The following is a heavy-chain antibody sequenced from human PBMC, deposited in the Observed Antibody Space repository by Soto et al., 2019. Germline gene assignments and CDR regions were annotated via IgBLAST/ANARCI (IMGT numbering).Heavy chain of an antibody. CDR3: ARGYYDYIWGSYRPNWFDP. CDR2: INHSGST. CDR1: GGSFSGYY. D-gene: IGHD3-16*02. Sequence: QVQLQQWGAGLLKPSETLSLTCAVYGGSFSGYYWSWIRQPPGKGLEWIGEINHSGSTNYNPSLKSQVTISLDTYKDQFSLTLSSETAADTAVYYCARGYYDYIWGSYRPNWFDPWGQGTLVTVSS. J-gene: IGHJ5*02. V-gene: IGHV4-34*01.